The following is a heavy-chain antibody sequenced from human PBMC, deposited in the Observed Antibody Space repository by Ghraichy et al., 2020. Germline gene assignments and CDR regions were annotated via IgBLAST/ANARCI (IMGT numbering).Heavy chain of an antibody. CDR1: GFTFSSFA. CDR2: FAASGGGGST. D-gene: IGHD4/OR15-4a*01. CDR3: ARDQGYGGNDDAFDN. V-gene: IGHV3-23*01. Sequence: GGSLRLSCAASGFTFSSFAMSWVRQSPGKGLEWVSTFAASGGGGSTYYADSVQGRFTISRDNSKDTVYLQMNSLRAEDTSLYYCARDQGYGGNDDAFDNWGQGTMVTV. J-gene: IGHJ3*02.